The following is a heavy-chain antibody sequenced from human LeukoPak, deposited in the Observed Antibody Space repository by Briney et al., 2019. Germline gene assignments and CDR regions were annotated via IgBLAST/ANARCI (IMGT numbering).Heavy chain of an antibody. D-gene: IGHD3-22*01. CDR3: ARSSGYVFDY. CDR2: IYTSGST. J-gene: IGHJ4*02. V-gene: IGHV4-61*02. Sequence: SETLSLTCTVSGGSISSGSYYWSWIRQPAGRGLEWIGRIYTSGSTNYNPSLKSRVTISLDTSKNQFSLKLSSVTAADTAVYYCARSSGYVFDYWGQGTLVTVSS. CDR1: GGSISSGSYY.